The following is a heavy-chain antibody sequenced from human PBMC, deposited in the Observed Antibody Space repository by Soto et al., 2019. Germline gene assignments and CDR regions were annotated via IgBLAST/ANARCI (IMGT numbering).Heavy chain of an antibody. CDR2: INAGNGNT. J-gene: IGHJ4*02. V-gene: IGHV1-3*01. D-gene: IGHD5-12*01. CDR3: ATPIVAFY. Sequence: ASVKVSCKASGYTFTSYAIHWVRQAPGQRLEWMGWINAGNGNTKYSQKFQGRVIITRDTSAGTAYMELRSLRSEDTAVYYCATPIVAFYWGQGTMVTVYS. CDR1: GYTFTSYA.